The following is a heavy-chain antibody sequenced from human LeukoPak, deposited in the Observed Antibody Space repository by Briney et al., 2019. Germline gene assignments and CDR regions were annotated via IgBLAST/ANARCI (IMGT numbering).Heavy chain of an antibody. CDR1: GGSISSSYYY. CDR2: IYYSGST. CDR3: ARGFAYNWFDP. J-gene: IGHJ5*02. Sequence: PSETLSLTCTVSGGSISSSYYYWGWIRQPPGKGLEWIGSIYYSGSTYYNPSLKSRVTISVDTSKNQFSLKLRSVTAADTAVYYCARGFAYNWFDPWGQGTLVTVSS. V-gene: IGHV4-39*01.